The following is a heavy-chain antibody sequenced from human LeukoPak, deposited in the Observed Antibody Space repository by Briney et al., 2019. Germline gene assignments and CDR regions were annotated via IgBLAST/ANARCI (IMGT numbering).Heavy chain of an antibody. V-gene: IGHV4-34*01. CDR1: GGSFSGYY. CDR3: ARREDDISFGY. CDR2: INHSGST. J-gene: IGHJ4*02. Sequence: SETLSLTCAVYGGSFSGYYWSWIRQPPGKGLEWIGEINHSGSTNYNPSLKSRVTISVDTSKNQFSLKLSSMTAADTAVYYCARREDDISFGYWGQGTLVTVSS. D-gene: IGHD3-9*01.